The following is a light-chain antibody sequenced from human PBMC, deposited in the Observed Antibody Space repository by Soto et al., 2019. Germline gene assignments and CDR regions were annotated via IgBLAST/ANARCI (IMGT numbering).Light chain of an antibody. Sequence: DIQMTQSPSTLSASVGDRVIITCRASQNINKWLAWYQQRPGKAPKLLIYEASSLESGVPSRFSGSGSGTEFTLTISSLQPYDFATYYCQPYESKLVTFGQGTRLGVK. V-gene: IGKV1-5*03. CDR3: QPYESKLVT. CDR2: EAS. J-gene: IGKJ5*01. CDR1: QNINKW.